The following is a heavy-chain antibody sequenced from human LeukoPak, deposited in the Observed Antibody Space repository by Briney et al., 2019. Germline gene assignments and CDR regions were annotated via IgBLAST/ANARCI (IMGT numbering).Heavy chain of an antibody. J-gene: IGHJ5*02. V-gene: IGHV4-59*01. CDR1: GGSFSSYY. CDR3: ARGRLIMLNGWFDP. CDR2: IYYTGTT. D-gene: IGHD3-10*01. Sequence: SETLSLTCAVYGGSFSSYYWNWIRQPPGKGLEWIGYIYYTGTTNYNPSLKSRVTISVDTSKNQFSLKLNSVTAADTAVYYCARGRLIMLNGWFDPWGQGTLVTVSS.